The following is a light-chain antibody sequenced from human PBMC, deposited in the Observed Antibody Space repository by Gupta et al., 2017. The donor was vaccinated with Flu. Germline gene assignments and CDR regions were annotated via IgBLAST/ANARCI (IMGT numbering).Light chain of an antibody. CDR1: QGISSY. J-gene: IGKJ1*01. CDR2: AAS. Sequence: PSSLSASTGDRVTITCRASQGISSYLAWYQHKPGKAPKLLIYAASTLQSGVPSRFSGSGSGTDFTLTISCLQSEDFATYYCQQYYSYPWTFGQGTKVEIK. V-gene: IGKV1-8*01. CDR3: QQYYSYPWT.